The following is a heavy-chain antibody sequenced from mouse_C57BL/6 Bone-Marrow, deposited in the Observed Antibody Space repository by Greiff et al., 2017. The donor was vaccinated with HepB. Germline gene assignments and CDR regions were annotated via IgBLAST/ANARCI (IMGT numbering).Heavy chain of an antibody. CDR2: IDPSDSYT. J-gene: IGHJ2*01. CDR1: GYTFTSYW. CDR3: AILDY. V-gene: IGHV1-69*01. Sequence: VQLQQPGAELVMPGASVKLSCKASGYTFTSYWMHWVKQRPGQGLEWIGEIDPSDSYTNYNQKFKGKSTLTVDKSSSTAYLQLSSLTSEDSAVYYCAILDYWGQGTTLTVSS. D-gene: IGHD1-1*01.